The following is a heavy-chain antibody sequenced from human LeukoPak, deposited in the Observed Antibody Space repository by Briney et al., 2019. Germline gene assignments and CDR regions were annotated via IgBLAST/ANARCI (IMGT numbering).Heavy chain of an antibody. J-gene: IGHJ4*02. V-gene: IGHV3-21*01. CDR3: ARDHQAAAVYDY. CDR1: GFTFSSYA. Sequence: GGSLRLSCAASGFTFSSYAMNWVRQAPGKGLEWVSSISSSSYIYYADSVKGRFTISRDNAKNSLYLQMNSLRAEDTAVYYCARDHQAAAVYDYWGQGTLVTVSS. D-gene: IGHD6-13*01. CDR2: ISSSSYI.